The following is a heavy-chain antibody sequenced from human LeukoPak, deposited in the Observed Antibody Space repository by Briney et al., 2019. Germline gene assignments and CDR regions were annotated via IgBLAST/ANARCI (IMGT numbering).Heavy chain of an antibody. Sequence: SQTLPLTCAISGDSVSSNSAAWNWIRQSPSRGLEWLGRTYYRSKWYNDYAVSVKSRITINPDTSKNQFSLKLSSVTAADTAVYYCARVFQGGEWLLGGLDYWGQGTLVTVSS. D-gene: IGHD3-3*01. V-gene: IGHV6-1*01. J-gene: IGHJ4*02. CDR3: ARVFQGGEWLLGGLDY. CDR1: GDSVSSNSAA. CDR2: TYYRSKWYN.